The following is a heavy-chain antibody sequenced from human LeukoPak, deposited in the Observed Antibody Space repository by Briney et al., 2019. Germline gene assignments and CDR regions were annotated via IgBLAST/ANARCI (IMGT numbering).Heavy chain of an antibody. V-gene: IGHV3-64*01. Sequence: GGSLRLSCAASGFTFSSYAMHWVRQAPGKGLEYVSAISSNGGSTYYANSVKGRFTISRDNSKNTLYLQMGSLRAEDMAVYYCARYLTNGVYGERDYCYYMDVWGKGTTVTVSS. J-gene: IGHJ6*03. CDR1: GFTFSSYA. D-gene: IGHD2-8*01. CDR2: ISSNGGST. CDR3: ARYLTNGVYGERDYCYYMDV.